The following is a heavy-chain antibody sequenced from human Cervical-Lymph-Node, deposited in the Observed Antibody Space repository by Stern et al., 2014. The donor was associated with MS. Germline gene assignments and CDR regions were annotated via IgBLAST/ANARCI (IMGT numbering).Heavy chain of an antibody. V-gene: IGHV4-31*03. CDR3: ARDTRRYCSGGSCYDY. D-gene: IGHD2-15*01. J-gene: IGHJ4*02. Sequence: QVQLQESGPGLVKPSQTLSLTCTVSGGSISSGGYYWSWIRQHPGKGLEWIGYIYYSGSTYYNPSLKSRVTISVDTSKNQFSLKLSSVTAADTAVYYCARDTRRYCSGGSCYDYWGQGTLVTVSS. CDR1: GGSISSGGYY. CDR2: IYYSGST.